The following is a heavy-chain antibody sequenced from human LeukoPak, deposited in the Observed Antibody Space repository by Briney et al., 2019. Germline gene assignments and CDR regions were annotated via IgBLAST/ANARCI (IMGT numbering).Heavy chain of an antibody. J-gene: IGHJ4*02. D-gene: IGHD5-18*01. V-gene: IGHV1-69*01. CDR2: IIPIFGTA. CDR1: GGTFSSYA. Sequence: SVKVSDKASGGTFSSYAISWVRQAPGQGLEWMGGIIPIFGTANYAQKFQGRVTITADESTSTAYMELSSLRSEDTAVYYCARHTAMVTTYYFDYWGQGTLVTVSS. CDR3: ARHTAMVTTYYFDY.